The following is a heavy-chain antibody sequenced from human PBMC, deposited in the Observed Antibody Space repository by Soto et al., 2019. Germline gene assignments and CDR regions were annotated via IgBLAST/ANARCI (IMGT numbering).Heavy chain of an antibody. D-gene: IGHD6-6*01. J-gene: IGHJ6*02. Sequence: ASVKVSCKASGYTFTSYGISWVRQAPGQGLEWMGWISAYNGNTNYAQKLQGRVTMTTDTSTSTAYMGLRSLRSEDTAVYYCARGCIAAREAWGYYYYGTDVWGQGTTVTVSS. V-gene: IGHV1-18*04. CDR1: GYTFTSYG. CDR3: ARGCIAAREAWGYYYYGTDV. CDR2: ISAYNGNT.